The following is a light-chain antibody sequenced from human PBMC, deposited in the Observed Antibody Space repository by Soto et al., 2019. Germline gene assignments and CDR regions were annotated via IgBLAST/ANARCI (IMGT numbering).Light chain of an antibody. CDR1: QSVSSN. CDR2: GAS. V-gene: IGKV3-15*01. CDR3: QQRSSWPIT. J-gene: IGKJ5*01. Sequence: IVMTQSPATLSVSPGERATLSCRASQSVSSNLAWYQQKPGQAPRLLIYGASTRATGIPARFSGSGSGTEFTLTISSLQSEDFAVYYCQQRSSWPITFGQGTRLEIK.